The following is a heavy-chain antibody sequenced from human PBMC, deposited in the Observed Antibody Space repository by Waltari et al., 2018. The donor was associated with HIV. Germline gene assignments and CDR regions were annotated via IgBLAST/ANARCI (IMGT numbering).Heavy chain of an antibody. V-gene: IGHV1-2*06. J-gene: IGHJ4*02. CDR2: INLNSGDT. D-gene: IGHD3-22*01. CDR1: GYTFTAYY. CDR3: ARDSYYYDSSGFFPDF. Sequence: QVQLVQSGAEVTKPGASVTVSCKASGYTFTAYYMHWVRQAPGQGLEWMGRINLNSGDTNYGQKFQGRVTMTRDTSISTAYMELSRLRSDDTAVYYCARDSYYYDSSGFFPDFWGQGTLVTVSS.